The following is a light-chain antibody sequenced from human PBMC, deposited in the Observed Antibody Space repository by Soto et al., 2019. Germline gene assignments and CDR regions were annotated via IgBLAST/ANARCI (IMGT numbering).Light chain of an antibody. CDR2: LGS. V-gene: IGKV2-28*01. Sequence: EIVMTQSPLFLPVTPGEPASISCRSSQSLLHDNGNNYLDWYLQKPGQSPQLLIFLGSNRASGVTDRFSGSGSGTDFTLKISRVEAEDVGVYYCMQALQTPLTFGGGTKVE. CDR1: QSLLHDNGNNY. CDR3: MQALQTPLT. J-gene: IGKJ4*01.